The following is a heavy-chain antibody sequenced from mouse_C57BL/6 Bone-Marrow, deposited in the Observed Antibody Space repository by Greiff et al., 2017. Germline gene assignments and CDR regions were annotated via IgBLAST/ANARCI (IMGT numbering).Heavy chain of an antibody. CDR1: GYAFSSYW. D-gene: IGHD1-3*01. CDR3: ARDNPYYAMDD. J-gene: IGHJ4*01. Sequence: LVESGASVKISCKASGYAFSSYWLNWVKQRPGKGLGWIGQNYPGDGGHKYNGKFKGKDTPTASKTSSTPYMQLSSLTSEDSAVYFCARDNPYYAMDDWGKGTSVTVSS. CDR2: NYPGDGGH. V-gene: IGHV1-80*01.